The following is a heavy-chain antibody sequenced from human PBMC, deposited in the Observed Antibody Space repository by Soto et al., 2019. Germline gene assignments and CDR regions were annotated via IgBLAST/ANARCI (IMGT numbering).Heavy chain of an antibody. Sequence: EVQLVESGGGLVKPGGSLRLSCAASGFTFSNAWMSWVRQAPGKGLEWVGRIKSKTDGGTTDYAAPVKGRFTISRDDSKNTLYLQMNSLKTEDTAVYYCTGGATFDYFDYWGQGTLVTVSS. CDR3: TGGATFDYFDY. J-gene: IGHJ4*02. D-gene: IGHD3-16*01. CDR1: GFTFSNAW. V-gene: IGHV3-15*01. CDR2: IKSKTDGGTT.